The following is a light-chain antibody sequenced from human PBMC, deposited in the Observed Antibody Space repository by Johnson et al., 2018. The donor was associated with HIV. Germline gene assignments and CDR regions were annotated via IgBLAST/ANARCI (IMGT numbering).Light chain of an antibody. CDR1: SSDIGYNF. CDR2: ENN. J-gene: IGLJ1*01. V-gene: IGLV1-51*02. CDR3: GTWDSSLSAPRYV. Sequence: QSVLTKPPSVSAAPGQKVTISCSGSSSDIGYNFVSWYQQLPGTAPKVLIYENNKRPSGIPDRFSGSKSGTSATLGITGLQTGDEADYYCGTWDSSLSAPRYVFGTGTKVTVL.